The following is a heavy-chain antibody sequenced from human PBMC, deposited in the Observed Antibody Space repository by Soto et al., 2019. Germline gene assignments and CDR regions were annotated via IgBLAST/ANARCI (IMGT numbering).Heavy chain of an antibody. Sequence: GASVKVSCKASGYTFTSYAIHWMRQAPGQRLEWMGWINAGNGNTYYSEKFKGRVSLTRDTVATTVYMELTSLTSEDTGVYYCARDQSGIGWYVDWFDPWGQGTLVTVSS. CDR3: ARDQSGIGWYVDWFDP. D-gene: IGHD6-19*01. CDR2: INAGNGNT. V-gene: IGHV1-3*01. J-gene: IGHJ5*02. CDR1: GYTFTSYA.